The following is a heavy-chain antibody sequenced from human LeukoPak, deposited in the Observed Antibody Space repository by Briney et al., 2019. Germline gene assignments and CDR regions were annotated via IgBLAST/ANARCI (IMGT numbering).Heavy chain of an antibody. CDR3: ARSYMDSSGYYRYYFDY. Sequence: GGSLRLSCAASGFTFSSYAMSWVRQAPGKGLEWVSVIYSGGSTYYADSVKGRFTISRDNSKNTLYLQMNSLRAEDTAVYYCARSYMDSSGYYRYYFDYWGQGTLVTVSS. D-gene: IGHD3-22*01. CDR1: GFTFSSYA. J-gene: IGHJ4*02. V-gene: IGHV3-53*01. CDR2: IYSGGST.